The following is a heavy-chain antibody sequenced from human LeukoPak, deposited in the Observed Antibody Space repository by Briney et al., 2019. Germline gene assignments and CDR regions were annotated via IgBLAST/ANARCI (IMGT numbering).Heavy chain of an antibody. CDR3: ARAGYCSGGSCYKGGAYY. CDR1: GFTFSSYG. D-gene: IGHD2-15*01. V-gene: IGHV3-33*01. CDR2: IWYDGSNK. J-gene: IGHJ4*02. Sequence: GRSLRLSRVASGFTFSSYGMHWVRQAPGKGLEWVAVIWYDGSNKYYADSVKGRFTISRDNSKNTLYLQMNSLRAEDTAVCYCARAGYCSGGSCYKGGAYYWGQGTLVTVSS.